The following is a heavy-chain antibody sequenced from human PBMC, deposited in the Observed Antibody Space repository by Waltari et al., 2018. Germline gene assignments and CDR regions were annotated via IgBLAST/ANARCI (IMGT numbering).Heavy chain of an antibody. CDR3: ARWGYSSSWDV. V-gene: IGHV3-7*01. Sequence: EVQLVESGGGLVQPGGSLRLSCAASGFTFSSYWMSWVRQAPGKGLELVANIKQDGSEKYYVDSVKGRFTISRDNAKNSLYLQMNSLRAEDTAVYYCARWGYSSSWDVWGQGTLVTVSS. J-gene: IGHJ4*02. CDR2: IKQDGSEK. D-gene: IGHD6-13*01. CDR1: GFTFSSYW.